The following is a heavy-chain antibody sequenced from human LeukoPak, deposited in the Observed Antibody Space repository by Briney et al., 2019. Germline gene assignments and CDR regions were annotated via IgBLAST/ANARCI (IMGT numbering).Heavy chain of an antibody. J-gene: IGHJ4*02. Sequence: GGSLRLSCAASGFTFSSYWMSWVRQAPGKGLEWVANVKQDGSEKYYVDSVKGRFTISRDNAKNSLYLQMNSLRSEDTAVYYCARGPWVYSNYEYYFDYWGQGTLVTVSS. D-gene: IGHD4-11*01. CDR2: VKQDGSEK. CDR3: ARGPWVYSNYEYYFDY. V-gene: IGHV3-7*01. CDR1: GFTFSSYW.